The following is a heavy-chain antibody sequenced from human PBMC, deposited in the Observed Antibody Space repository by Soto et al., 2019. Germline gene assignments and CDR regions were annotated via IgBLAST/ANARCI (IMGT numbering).Heavy chain of an antibody. CDR2: IDSSSNYI. CDR3: AREADISGRSDVYDI. Sequence: DVQLVESGGGLVKPGGSLRLSCAASGFTFSIYSMTWVRQAPGKGLEWVASIDSSSNYIYYADSMRGRFTISRDNAKNKVFLEKNSMRADDTAVYYCAREADISGRSDVYDIWGQGTMVTVSS. D-gene: IGHD2-8*02. J-gene: IGHJ3*02. CDR1: GFTFSIYS. V-gene: IGHV3-21*01.